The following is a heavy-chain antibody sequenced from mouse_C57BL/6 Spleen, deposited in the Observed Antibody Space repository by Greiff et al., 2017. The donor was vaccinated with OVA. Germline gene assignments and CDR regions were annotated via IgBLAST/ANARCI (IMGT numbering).Heavy chain of an antibody. Sequence: VQRVESGGGLVKPGGSLKLSCAASGFTFSDYGMHWVRQAPEKGLEWVAYISSGSSTIYYADTVKGRFTISRDNAKNTLFLQMTSLRSEDTAMYYCARRAVTTMDYFDYWGQGTTLTVSS. J-gene: IGHJ2*01. D-gene: IGHD2-2*01. CDR1: GFTFSDYG. V-gene: IGHV5-17*01. CDR2: ISSGSSTI. CDR3: ARRAVTTMDYFDY.